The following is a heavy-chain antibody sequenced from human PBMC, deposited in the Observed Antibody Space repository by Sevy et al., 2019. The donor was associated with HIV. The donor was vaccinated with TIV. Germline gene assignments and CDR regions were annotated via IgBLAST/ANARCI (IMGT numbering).Heavy chain of an antibody. CDR3: EGGGEAGDQGDYFDY. CDR2: ISSSGSTI. D-gene: IGHD3-16*01. CDR1: GFTFSDYY. V-gene: IGHV3-11*01. J-gene: IGHJ4*02. Sequence: GGSLRLSCAASGFTFSDYYMSWIRQAPGKGLEWVSYISSSGSTIYYADSVKGRFTISRDNAKNSLYLQMNSLRAEDAAVYCGEGGGEAGDQGDYFDYWGQGTLVTVSS.